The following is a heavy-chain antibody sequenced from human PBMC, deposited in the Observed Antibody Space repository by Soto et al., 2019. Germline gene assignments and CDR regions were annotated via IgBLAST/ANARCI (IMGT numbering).Heavy chain of an antibody. D-gene: IGHD4-17*01. V-gene: IGHV1-8*02. CDR2: MNPSSGYT. J-gene: IGHJ4*02. CDR3: ARVNGDIDY. Sequence: ASVKVSCKASGYTFSTYDINWVRQATGQGLEWMGWMNPSSGYTGYAQEFQGRVTMTRDTSTSTAYMDLSSLRSDDTAMYYCARVNGDIDYWGQGTLVTVSS. CDR1: GYTFSTYD.